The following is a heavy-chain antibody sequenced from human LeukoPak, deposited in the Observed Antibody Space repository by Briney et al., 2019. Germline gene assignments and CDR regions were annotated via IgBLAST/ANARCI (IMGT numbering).Heavy chain of an antibody. Sequence: SGTLSLTCTVPGGSISSYYWSWIRQPPGKGLEWVGHIYYSGSTKYNTSLKSRVTISVDTSKNQFSLKLSSVTAADTAVYYCARAPYSSWDYYGMDVWGQGTTVTVSS. D-gene: IGHD6-13*01. CDR1: GGSISSYY. J-gene: IGHJ6*02. V-gene: IGHV4-59*01. CDR2: IYYSGST. CDR3: ARAPYSSWDYYGMDV.